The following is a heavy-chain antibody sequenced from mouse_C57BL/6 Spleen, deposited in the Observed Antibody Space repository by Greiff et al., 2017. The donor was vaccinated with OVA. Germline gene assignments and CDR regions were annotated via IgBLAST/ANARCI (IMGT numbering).Heavy chain of an antibody. J-gene: IGHJ3*01. Sequence: VQLQQPGAELVRPGSSVKLSCKASGYTFTSYWMHWVKQRPIQGLEWIGNIDPSDSETHYNQKFKDKATLTVDKSSSTAYMQLSSLTSEDSAVYYCAIYDYDGGFAYWGQGTLVTVSA. D-gene: IGHD2-4*01. CDR1: GYTFTSYW. CDR2: IDPSDSET. V-gene: IGHV1-52*01. CDR3: AIYDYDGGFAY.